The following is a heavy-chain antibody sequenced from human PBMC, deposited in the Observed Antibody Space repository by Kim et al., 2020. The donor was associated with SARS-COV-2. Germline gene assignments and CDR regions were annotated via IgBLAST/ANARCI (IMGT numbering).Heavy chain of an antibody. J-gene: IGHJ4*02. D-gene: IGHD6-13*01. Sequence: ADSVKGRFTISRDNSKNTLYLQMNSLRAEDTAVYYCAKDLYSSSWYAFGYWGQGTLVTVSS. V-gene: IGHV3-23*01. CDR3: AKDLYSSSWYAFGY.